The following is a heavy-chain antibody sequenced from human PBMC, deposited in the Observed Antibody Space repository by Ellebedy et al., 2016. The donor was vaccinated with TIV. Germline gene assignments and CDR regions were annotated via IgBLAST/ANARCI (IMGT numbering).Heavy chain of an antibody. CDR2: ISYDGSNK. CDR3: ARDYYYGMDV. Sequence: GGSLRLXXAASGFTFSSYAMHWVRQAPGKGLEWVAVISYDGSNKYYADSVKGRFTISRDNSKNTLYLQMNSLRAEDTAVYYCARDYYYGMDVWGQGTTVTVSS. V-gene: IGHV3-30-3*01. CDR1: GFTFSSYA. J-gene: IGHJ6*02.